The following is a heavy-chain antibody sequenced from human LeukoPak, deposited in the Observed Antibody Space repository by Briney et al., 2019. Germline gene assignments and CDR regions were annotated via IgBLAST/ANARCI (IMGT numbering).Heavy chain of an antibody. J-gene: IGHJ6*02. D-gene: IGHD1-7*01. Sequence: GWSLRLSCAASGFTFSSYGLHWVRPARGRGVEGVAVISYDGSNKYYADSVKGRFTISRDNSKTTLYLPMNSLRAEDTAVYSCAKLRLELRASDYGMDVWGQGTTVTVSS. CDR3: AKLRLELRASDYGMDV. CDR2: ISYDGSNK. V-gene: IGHV3-30*18. CDR1: GFTFSSYG.